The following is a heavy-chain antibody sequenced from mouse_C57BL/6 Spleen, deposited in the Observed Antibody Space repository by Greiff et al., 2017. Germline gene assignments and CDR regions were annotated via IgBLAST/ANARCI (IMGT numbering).Heavy chain of an antibody. Sequence: VQLQQSGPELVKPGASVKISCKASGYTFTDYYMNWVKQSHGKSLEWIGDINPNNGGTSYNQKFKGKATLTVDKSSSTAYMELRSLTSEDSAVYYCARSWDFAYWGQGTLVTVSA. CDR3: ARSWDFAY. V-gene: IGHV1-26*01. CDR2: INPNNGGT. D-gene: IGHD4-1*01. J-gene: IGHJ3*01. CDR1: GYTFTDYY.